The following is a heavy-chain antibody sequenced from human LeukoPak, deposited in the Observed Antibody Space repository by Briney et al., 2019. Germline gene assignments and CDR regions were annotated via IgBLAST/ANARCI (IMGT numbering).Heavy chain of an antibody. CDR3: ARADASVVPAIDAFDI. J-gene: IGHJ3*02. CDR2: ISSSSSTI. CDR1: GFTFSSYS. Sequence: GGSLRLSCAASGFTFSSYSMNWVRQAPGKELEWVSYISSSSSTIYYADSVKGRFTISRDNAKNSLYLQMNSLRAEDTAVYYCARADASVVPAIDAFDIWGQGTMVTVSS. V-gene: IGHV3-48*04. D-gene: IGHD2-2*01.